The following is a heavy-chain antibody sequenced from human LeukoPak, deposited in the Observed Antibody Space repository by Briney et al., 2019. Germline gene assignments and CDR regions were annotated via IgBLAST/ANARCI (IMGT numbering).Heavy chain of an antibody. CDR3: AKDLGLYSSRGELDY. V-gene: IGHV3-43*01. D-gene: IGHD6-13*01. Sequence: PGRSLRLSCAASGFTFDDYAMHWVRQAPGKGLEWVSLISWDGGSTYYADSVKGRFTISRDNSKNSLYLQMNSLRTEDTALYYCAKDLGLYSSRGELDYWGQGTLVTVSS. J-gene: IGHJ4*02. CDR1: GFTFDDYA. CDR2: ISWDGGST.